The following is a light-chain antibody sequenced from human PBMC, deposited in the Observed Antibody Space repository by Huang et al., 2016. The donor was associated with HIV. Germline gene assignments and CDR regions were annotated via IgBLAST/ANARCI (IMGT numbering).Light chain of an antibody. CDR1: QGIRND. Sequence: AIQMTQSPSSLSASVGDRVTITCRASQGIRNDLAWYQQKPGKAHKLLIYAASSLQGGVPSWFSGSGSGTDFTLTISSLQPEDFATYYCLQTFIYPWTFGQGTKVEIK. V-gene: IGKV1-6*01. CDR2: AAS. J-gene: IGKJ1*01. CDR3: LQTFIYPWT.